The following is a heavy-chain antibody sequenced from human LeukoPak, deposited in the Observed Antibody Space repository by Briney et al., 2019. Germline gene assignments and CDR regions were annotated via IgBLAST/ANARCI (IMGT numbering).Heavy chain of an antibody. CDR2: IIPILGIA. J-gene: IGHJ5*02. V-gene: IGHV1-69*04. Sequence: ASVKVSCKASRGTFSSYAISWVRQAPGQGLEWMGRIIPILGIANYAQKFQGRVTITADKSTSTAYMELSSLRSEDTAVYYCAREEGVVPAAIGVMYNWFDPWGQGTLVTVSS. D-gene: IGHD2-2*01. CDR1: RGTFSSYA. CDR3: AREEGVVPAAIGVMYNWFDP.